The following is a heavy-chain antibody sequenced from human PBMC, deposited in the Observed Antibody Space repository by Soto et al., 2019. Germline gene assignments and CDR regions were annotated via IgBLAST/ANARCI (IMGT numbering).Heavy chain of an antibody. D-gene: IGHD3-22*01. Sequence: QVQLVQSGAEVKKPGASVKVSCTASGYTFTGYYMHWVRHAPGQGLEWMGWINPNSGGTNYAQKFQGRVTMTRDTSISTAYMELSRLRSDDTAVYYCARVEYGTMSSFDYWGQGTLVTVSS. CDR2: INPNSGGT. CDR1: GYTFTGYY. J-gene: IGHJ4*02. V-gene: IGHV1-2*02. CDR3: ARVEYGTMSSFDY.